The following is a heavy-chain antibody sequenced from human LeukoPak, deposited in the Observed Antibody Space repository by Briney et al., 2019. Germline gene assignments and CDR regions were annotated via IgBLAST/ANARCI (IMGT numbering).Heavy chain of an antibody. J-gene: IGHJ6*04. D-gene: IGHD2-2*01. CDR1: GFTFSDNG. CDR2: IRNDGSDT. CDR3: VKDNPVCHV. Sequence: PGGSLGLSCTASGFTFSDNGMHWARQAPGKGLEWVAFIRNDGSDTYYADSVKGRFTISGDNAKNTLYLQMNSLTTEDTAVYYCVKDNPVCHVWGKGTTVAVSS. V-gene: IGHV3-30*02.